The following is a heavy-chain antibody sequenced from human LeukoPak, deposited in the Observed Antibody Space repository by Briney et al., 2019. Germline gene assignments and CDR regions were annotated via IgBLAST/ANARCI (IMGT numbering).Heavy chain of an antibody. CDR1: GFTFSGSA. Sequence: GGSLRLSCAASGFTFSGSAMHWVRQASGKGLEWVGRIRSKANSYTTAYAASVKGRFTISRDDSKNTAYLQMNSLKTEDTAVYYCTRPNCSGGRCYQDYWGQGTLVTVSS. V-gene: IGHV3-73*01. CDR3: TRPNCSGGRCYQDY. CDR2: IRSKANSYTT. D-gene: IGHD2-15*01. J-gene: IGHJ4*02.